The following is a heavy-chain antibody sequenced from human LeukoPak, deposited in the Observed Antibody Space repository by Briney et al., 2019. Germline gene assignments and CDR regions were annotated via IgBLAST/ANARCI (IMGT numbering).Heavy chain of an antibody. CDR3: ATGYYYGSGNRPGDAFDI. CDR1: GYTLTELY. Sequence: ASVKVSCKVSGYTLTELYMHWVRQAPGKGLEWMGGFDPEDGETIYAQKFQGRVTMTEDTSTDAAYMELSSLRSEDTAVYYCATGYYYGSGNRPGDAFDIWGQGTMVTVSS. J-gene: IGHJ3*02. D-gene: IGHD3-10*01. CDR2: FDPEDGET. V-gene: IGHV1-24*01.